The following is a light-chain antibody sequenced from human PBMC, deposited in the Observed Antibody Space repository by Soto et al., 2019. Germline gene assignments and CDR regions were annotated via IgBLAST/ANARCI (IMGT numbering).Light chain of an antibody. J-gene: IGKJ1*01. CDR1: QSVSSSY. CDR3: QQYGGSRT. V-gene: IGKV3-20*01. Sequence: VMTQTPLSLSVAPGQPASISCRASQSVSSSYLALYQQKPGQAPSLLISGASTRATGVPDRFSGSGSGTDFTLTISRLEPEDFAVYYCQQYGGSRTFGQGTKVDIK. CDR2: GAS.